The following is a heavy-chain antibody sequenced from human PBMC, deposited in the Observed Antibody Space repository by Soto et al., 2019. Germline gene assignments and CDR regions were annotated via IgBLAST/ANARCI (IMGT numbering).Heavy chain of an antibody. D-gene: IGHD2-15*01. Sequence: ASVKVSCKASGYTFTGYYMHWVRQAPGQGLEWMGWINPNSGGTNYAQKFQGRVTMTRDTSIRTAYMELSRLRSDDTAVYYCARDIVVVVAAKNWFDPWGQGTLVTVSS. J-gene: IGHJ5*02. V-gene: IGHV1-2*02. CDR2: INPNSGGT. CDR3: ARDIVVVVAAKNWFDP. CDR1: GYTFTGYY.